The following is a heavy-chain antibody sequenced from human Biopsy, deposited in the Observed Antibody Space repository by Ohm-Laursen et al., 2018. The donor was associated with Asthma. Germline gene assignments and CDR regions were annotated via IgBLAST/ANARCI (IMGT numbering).Heavy chain of an antibody. CDR3: ARTFHFWSPYHAEHYQL. J-gene: IGHJ1*01. CDR1: GFTSGDYC. D-gene: IGHD3-3*01. Sequence: SLRLSCAASGFTSGDYCMSWVRQVPGQGLEWVANIKHDGSEKNHVDSLKGRFTTSRDNAKNLLFLQMNSLRAEDTAVYYCARTFHFWSPYHAEHYQLWGQGTLVTVSS. CDR2: IKHDGSEK. V-gene: IGHV3-7*01.